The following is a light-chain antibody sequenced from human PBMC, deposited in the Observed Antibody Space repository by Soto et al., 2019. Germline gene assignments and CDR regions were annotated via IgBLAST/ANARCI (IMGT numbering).Light chain of an antibody. V-gene: IGKV3-20*01. CDR3: QRYDSFRA. CDR2: GVS. Sequence: ERVLTQSPGTLYLSPGESATLSCRASQSVRPNFLAWYQQKPGQAPRLLIYGVSDRATGIPDRFSGSGSGTDFTLTITRLEPEDFAMYYCQRYDSFRAFGQGTKVDIK. CDR1: QSVRPNF. J-gene: IGKJ1*01.